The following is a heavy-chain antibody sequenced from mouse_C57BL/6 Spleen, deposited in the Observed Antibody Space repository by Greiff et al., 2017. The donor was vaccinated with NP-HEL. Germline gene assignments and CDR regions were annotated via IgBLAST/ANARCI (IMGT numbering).Heavy chain of an antibody. CDR3: ARMGLQLRPYYFDY. Sequence: QVQLQQSGPELVKPGASVKISCKASGYTFTDYYINWVKQRPGQGLEWIGWIFPGSGSTYYNEKFKGKATLTVDKSSSTAYMLLSSLTSEDSAVYFCARMGLQLRPYYFDYWGQGTTLTVSS. V-gene: IGHV1-75*01. D-gene: IGHD3-2*02. J-gene: IGHJ2*01. CDR1: GYTFTDYY. CDR2: IFPGSGST.